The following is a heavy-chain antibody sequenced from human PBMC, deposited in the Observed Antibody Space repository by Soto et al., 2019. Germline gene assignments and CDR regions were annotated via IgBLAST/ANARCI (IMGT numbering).Heavy chain of an antibody. Sequence: SETLSLTCAVYGGSVNGYYWNWIRQPPGKGLEWIGEINHTGGTHYNPSLKGRVTMSVDTSKNQFSLRLSSVTAADTAIYYCATRITVFGLLIPPFDPWGQGTQVTVSS. J-gene: IGHJ5*02. CDR2: INHTGGT. CDR1: GGSVNGYY. D-gene: IGHD3-3*01. V-gene: IGHV4-34*01. CDR3: ATRITVFGLLIPPFDP.